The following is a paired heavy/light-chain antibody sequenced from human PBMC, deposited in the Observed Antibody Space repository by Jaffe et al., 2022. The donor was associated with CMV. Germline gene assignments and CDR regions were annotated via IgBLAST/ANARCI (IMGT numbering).Light chain of an antibody. Sequence: ESVLTQSPGTLSLSPGERATLSCRASQTVTNNYLAWYQQKPGQAPRLLMYGASSRATGIPDRFSGSGSGTDFTLTISRLEPEDFAVYYCQQYGNSPLYSFGQGTKLEIK. J-gene: IGKJ2*01. CDR2: GAS. V-gene: IGKV3-20*01. CDR3: QQYGNSPLYS. CDR1: QTVTNNY.
Heavy chain of an antibody. J-gene: IGHJ4*02. CDR2: INPNNGAT. CDR3: ARGFYYGPARGITDY. CDR1: GYTFTGSY. V-gene: IGHV1-2*02. Sequence: QVQLVQSGAEVKKPGASVKVSCKASGYTFTGSYLHWVRQAPGQRPEWMGWINPNNGATNYAQNFQGRVTMTRDTSFNTAYMELSGLTSDDTALYYCARGFYYGPARGITDYWGQGTLVTVSS. D-gene: IGHD3-10*01.